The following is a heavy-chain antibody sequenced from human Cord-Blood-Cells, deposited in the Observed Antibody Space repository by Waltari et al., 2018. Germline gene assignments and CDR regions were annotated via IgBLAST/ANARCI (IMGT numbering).Heavy chain of an antibody. CDR1: GFTFIRYA. CDR3: AKDLGSLRDY. CDR2: ISYDGSNK. V-gene: IGHV3-30*18. J-gene: IGHJ4*02. Sequence: QVQLVESGGGVVQPGRSLTLSCDASGFTFIRYALPGGRQAPGKGLEWVAVISYDGSNKYYADSVKGRFTISRDNSKNTLYLQMNSLRAEDTAVYYCAKDLGSLRDYWGQGTLVTVSS. D-gene: IGHD3-10*02.